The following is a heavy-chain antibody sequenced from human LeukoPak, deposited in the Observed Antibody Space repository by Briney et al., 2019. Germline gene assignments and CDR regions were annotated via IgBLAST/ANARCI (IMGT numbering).Heavy chain of an antibody. Sequence: RGSLRLSCAASGFTFSNYVMSWVRQAPGKGLEWVSVISGNSGTTYYADSVKGRFTISRDNSKNTLYPQMNSLRAEDTAVYYCADYGSYYRYWGQGTLVTVSS. V-gene: IGHV3-23*01. CDR2: ISGNSGTT. CDR1: GFTFSNYV. D-gene: IGHD1-26*01. CDR3: ADYGSYYRY. J-gene: IGHJ4*02.